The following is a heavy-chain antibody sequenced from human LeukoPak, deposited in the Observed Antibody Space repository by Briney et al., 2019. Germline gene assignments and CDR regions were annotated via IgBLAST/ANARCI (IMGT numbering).Heavy chain of an antibody. D-gene: IGHD1-26*01. CDR2: ISSSGSTI. CDR3: ARAPGGELPYDY. CDR1: GFTFSSYE. J-gene: IGHJ4*02. V-gene: IGHV3-48*03. Sequence: GGSLRLSCAASGFTFSSYEMNWVRQAPGKGLEWVSYISSSGSTIYYADSVKGRFTISRDNAKNSLYLQMNGLRAEDTAVYYCARAPGGELPYDYWGQGTLVTVSS.